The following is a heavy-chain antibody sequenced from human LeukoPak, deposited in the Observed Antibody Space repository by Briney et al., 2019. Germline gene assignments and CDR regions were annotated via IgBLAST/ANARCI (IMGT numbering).Heavy chain of an antibody. J-gene: IGHJ4*02. CDR3: ASSIIPAVVRDY. D-gene: IGHD2-2*01. CDR2: ISSSGSSN. Sequence: PGGSLRLSCAASGFTFSSYQMNWVRQAPGKGLERVSYISSSGSSNYYADSVKGRFTISRDNAKNSLLLQMNSLRAEDTAVYYCASSIIPAVVRDYWGQGTLVTVSS. CDR1: GFTFSSYQ. V-gene: IGHV3-48*03.